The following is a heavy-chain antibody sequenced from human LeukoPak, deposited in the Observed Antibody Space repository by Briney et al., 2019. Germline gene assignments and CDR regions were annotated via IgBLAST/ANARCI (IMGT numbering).Heavy chain of an antibody. CDR2: INSDGSST. CDR3: VRGLIALTGIDF. CDR1: GLTFSSYW. Sequence: PGGSPRLSCAASGLTFSSYWMHWVRQAPGKGLVWVSSINSDGSSTRYADSVKGRFTISRDNAKNTLYLQMNSLRAEDTAVYYCVRGLIALTGIDFWGQGTLVTVSS. J-gene: IGHJ4*02. V-gene: IGHV3-74*01. D-gene: IGHD3-16*02.